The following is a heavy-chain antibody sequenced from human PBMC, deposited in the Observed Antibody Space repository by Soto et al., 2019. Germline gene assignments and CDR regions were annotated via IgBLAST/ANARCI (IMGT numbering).Heavy chain of an antibody. J-gene: IGHJ4*02. Sequence: GGSLRLSCAASGFTFNIYGMHWVRQAPDKGLGWVALISYDGSNQYYADSVKGRFTISGDNSKNTLFLQMNSLRADDTAVYYCAKDQASGQGSFDSWGQGTLVTVSS. CDR1: GFTFNIYG. CDR3: AKDQASGQGSFDS. CDR2: ISYDGSNQ. V-gene: IGHV3-30*18.